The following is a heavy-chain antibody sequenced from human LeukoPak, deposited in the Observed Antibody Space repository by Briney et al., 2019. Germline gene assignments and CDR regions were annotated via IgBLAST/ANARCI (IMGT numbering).Heavy chain of an antibody. Sequence: GASVKVSCKVSGYTLTELSMHWVRQAPGKGLEWMGGFDPEDGETIYAQKFQGRVTMTEDTSTDTAYMELSSLRSEDTAVYYCAANEGGQQLDGIYYFDYWGQGTLVTVSS. CDR3: AANEGGQQLDGIYYFDY. D-gene: IGHD6-13*01. CDR1: GYTLTELS. CDR2: FDPEDGET. J-gene: IGHJ4*02. V-gene: IGHV1-24*01.